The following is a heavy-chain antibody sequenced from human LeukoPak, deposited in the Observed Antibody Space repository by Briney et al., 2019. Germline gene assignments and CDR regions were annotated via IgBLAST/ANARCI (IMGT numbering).Heavy chain of an antibody. CDR2: IYESGDT. D-gene: IGHD3-10*01. Sequence: SQTLSPTCTVSGGSISSGDYYWSWIRQPPGKGLEWIGYIYESGDTHYNPSLKSRVIISVDTSKNQFSLKLSSVTAADTAVYYCARRFLWFGESSGTFDYWGQGTLVTVSS. CDR3: ARRFLWFGESSGTFDY. J-gene: IGHJ4*02. CDR1: GGSISSGDYY. V-gene: IGHV4-30-4*01.